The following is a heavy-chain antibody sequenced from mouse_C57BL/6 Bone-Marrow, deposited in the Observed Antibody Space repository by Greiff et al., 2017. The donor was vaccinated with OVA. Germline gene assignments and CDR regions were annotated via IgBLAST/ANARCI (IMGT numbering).Heavy chain of an antibody. V-gene: IGHV5-6*01. CDR2: ISSGGSYT. J-gene: IGHJ4*01. CDR3: ARRLPQDYAMDY. CDR1: GFTFSSYG. Sequence: VQRVESGGDLVKPGGSLKLSCAASGFTFSSYGMSWVRQTPDKRLEWVATISSGGSYTYYPDSVKGRFTISRDNAKNTLYLQMSSLKSEDTAMYYCARRLPQDYAMDYWGQGTSVTVSS. D-gene: IGHD5-5*01.